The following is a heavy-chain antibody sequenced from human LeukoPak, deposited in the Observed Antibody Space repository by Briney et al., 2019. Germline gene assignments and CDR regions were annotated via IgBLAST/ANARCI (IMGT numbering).Heavy chain of an antibody. CDR1: GGTFSSYA. J-gene: IGHJ5*02. Sequence: ASVKVSCKASGGTFSSYAISWVRQAPGQGLEWMGGIIPIFGTANYAQKFQGRVTITTDESTSTAYMELSSLRSEDTAVYYCARDLLHAYDFWSGGNWFDPWGQGTLVTVSS. CDR2: IIPIFGTA. CDR3: ARDLLHAYDFWSGGNWFDP. V-gene: IGHV1-69*05. D-gene: IGHD3-3*01.